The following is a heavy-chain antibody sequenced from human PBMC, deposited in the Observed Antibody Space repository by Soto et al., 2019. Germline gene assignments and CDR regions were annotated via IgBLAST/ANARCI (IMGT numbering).Heavy chain of an antibody. CDR2: IIPLFGTA. J-gene: IGHJ4*02. D-gene: IGHD5-18*01. CDR3: AGFGYSKGYAY. Sequence: QVRLEQSGAEVKKPGSSVKVSCKASGVTVNSYALIWVRQAPGQGLEWMGSIIPLFGTANSAQKFRDRVTITADKSTSTAYMELTSLRSEDSAVYYCAGFGYSKGYAYWGQGTLVTVSS. V-gene: IGHV1-69*06. CDR1: GVTVNSYA.